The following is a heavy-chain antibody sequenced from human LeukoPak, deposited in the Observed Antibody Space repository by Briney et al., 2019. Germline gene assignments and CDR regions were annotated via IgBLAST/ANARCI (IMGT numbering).Heavy chain of an antibody. CDR3: ARAVGSFDWLPLFDY. CDR2: IYHSGIT. Sequence: PSETLSLTCTVSGCSIRSGFYWGWIRQPPGKGLEWIGNIYHSGITYYTPSLKSRVTISVDTSKNQFYLKLSSVTAADTAVYYCARAVGSFDWLPLFDYWGQGTLVTVSS. D-gene: IGHD3-9*01. V-gene: IGHV4-38-2*02. J-gene: IGHJ4*02. CDR1: GCSIRSGFY.